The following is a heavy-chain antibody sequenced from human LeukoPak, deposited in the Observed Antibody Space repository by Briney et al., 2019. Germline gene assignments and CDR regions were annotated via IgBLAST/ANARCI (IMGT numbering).Heavy chain of an antibody. Sequence: SETLSLTCTVSGYSISSGYYWGWIRQPPGKRLEWIGSIYHSGSTCYNPSLKSRVTISVDTSKNQFSLKLSSVTAADTAVYYCARFKGSSWNAGPLWDYWGQGTLVTVSS. CDR1: GYSISSGYY. CDR2: IYHSGST. J-gene: IGHJ4*02. CDR3: ARFKGSSWNAGPLWDY. V-gene: IGHV4-38-2*02. D-gene: IGHD6-13*01.